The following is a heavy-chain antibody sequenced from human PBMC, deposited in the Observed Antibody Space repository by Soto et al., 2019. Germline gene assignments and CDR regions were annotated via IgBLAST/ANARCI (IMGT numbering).Heavy chain of an antibody. CDR3: AKDPYSSGTYSIYGMDV. J-gene: IGHJ6*02. CDR1: GFTFSSYA. Sequence: GGSLRLSCAASGFTFSSYAMSWVRQAPGKGLEWVSGISGSGGSTYYGDSVKGRFTISRDSSKNTLYLQMNTLRAEDTAVYYCAKDPYSSGTYSIYGMDVWGQGTTVTVSS. V-gene: IGHV3-23*01. D-gene: IGHD3-10*01. CDR2: ISGSGGST.